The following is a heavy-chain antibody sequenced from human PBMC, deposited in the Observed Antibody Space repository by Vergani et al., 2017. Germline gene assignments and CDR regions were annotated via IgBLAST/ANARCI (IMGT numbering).Heavy chain of an antibody. V-gene: IGHV3-30*02. CDR2: IEYNGKNI. CDR3: AKEGPVTASGDY. Sequence: QVGLVQSGGGVVQPGGSLRLSCVASGFTFSDYGMHWVRQAPGKGLEWVAFIEYNGKNIYYADSVKGRFNVSRDNSKNTVYLQMNGLRPEDTGLYFCAKEGPVTASGDYWGQGAPVTVSS. CDR1: GFTFSDYG. D-gene: IGHD6-13*01. J-gene: IGHJ4*02.